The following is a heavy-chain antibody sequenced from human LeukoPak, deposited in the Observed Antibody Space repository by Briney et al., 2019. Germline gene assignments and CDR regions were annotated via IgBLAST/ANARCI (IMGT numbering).Heavy chain of an antibody. D-gene: IGHD6-19*01. CDR2: IKQDGSEK. Sequence: GGSLRLSCEASGFTFSSHWMSWVRQAPGKGLEWVAIIKQDGSEKDYVDSVTGRFTISRDNAKNSLYLQLNSLRDEDTAVYYCARDTSAWRYGMDVWGQGTTVTVSS. J-gene: IGHJ6*02. V-gene: IGHV3-7*01. CDR3: ARDTSAWRYGMDV. CDR1: GFTFSSHW.